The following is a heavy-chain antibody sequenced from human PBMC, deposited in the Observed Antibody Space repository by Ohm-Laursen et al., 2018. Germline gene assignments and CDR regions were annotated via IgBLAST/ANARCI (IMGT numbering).Heavy chain of an antibody. V-gene: IGHV3-7*03. CDR1: GFTFSSYW. Sequence: SLRLSCAASGFTFSSYWMNWVRQAPGKGLEWVASIKQDGSEKYYVDSVKGRFTMSRDNAKNSLYLQMSSLRAEDTAVYYCARVMMSTFAYYYYYAMDVWGQGTTVTVSS. CDR2: IKQDGSEK. CDR3: ARVMMSTFAYYYYYAMDV. D-gene: IGHD3-16*01. J-gene: IGHJ6*02.